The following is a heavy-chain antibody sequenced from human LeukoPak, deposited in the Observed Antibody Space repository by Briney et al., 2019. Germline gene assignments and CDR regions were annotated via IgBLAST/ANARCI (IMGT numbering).Heavy chain of an antibody. Sequence: SETLSLTCTVSGGSISSYYWSWIRQPAGKGLEWIGRIYTSGSTNYNPSLKSRVTMSVDTSKNQFSLKLSSVTAADTAVYYCATEGGYSGYETENYFDYWGQGTLVTVSS. CDR1: GGSISSYY. V-gene: IGHV4-4*07. J-gene: IGHJ4*02. D-gene: IGHD5-12*01. CDR2: IYTSGST. CDR3: ATEGGYSGYETENYFDY.